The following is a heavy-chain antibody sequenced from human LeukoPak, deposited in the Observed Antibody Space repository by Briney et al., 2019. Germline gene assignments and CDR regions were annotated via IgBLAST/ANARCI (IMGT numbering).Heavy chain of an antibody. CDR3: ARDEEIHSVTNVDY. J-gene: IGHJ4*02. V-gene: IGHV1-46*01. D-gene: IGHD4-17*01. CDR2: PNPSAGST. Sequence: ASVKVSCKASGYTFSIYYIHWVRQAPGQGLEWMGIPNPSAGSTTYAQKFQGRVSMTRDTSTSTVYMDLSSLTSEDTAVYYCARDEEIHSVTNVDYWGQGTLVTVSS. CDR1: GYTFSIYY.